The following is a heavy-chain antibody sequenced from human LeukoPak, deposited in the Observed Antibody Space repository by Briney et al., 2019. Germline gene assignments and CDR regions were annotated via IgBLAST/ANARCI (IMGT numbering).Heavy chain of an antibody. CDR2: IYPGDSDT. CDR1: GYSFTSYW. J-gene: IGHJ6*03. V-gene: IGHV5-51*01. CDR3: ATADPSHCSSTSCYTEYYYYYYMDV. D-gene: IGHD2-2*02. Sequence: GESLKISCKGSGYSFTSYWIGWVRQMPGKGLEWMGIIYPGDSDTRYSPSFQGQVTISADKSTSTAYMELSSLRSEDTAVYYCATADPSHCSSTSCYTEYYYYYYMDVWGKGTTVTVSS.